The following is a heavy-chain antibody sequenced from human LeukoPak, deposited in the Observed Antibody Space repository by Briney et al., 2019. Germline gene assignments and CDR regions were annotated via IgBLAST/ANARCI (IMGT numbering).Heavy chain of an antibody. CDR3: AKTLGYCSGGSCYSGVIDY. V-gene: IGHV3-23*01. D-gene: IGHD2-15*01. CDR1: GFTFSSYG. CDR2: ISGSGGST. J-gene: IGHJ4*02. Sequence: GGALRLSCAASGFTFSSYGMSWVRQAPGKGLEWVSAISGSGGSTYYADSMKGRFTISRDNSKNTLYLQMNSLRAEDTAVYYCAKTLGYCSGGSCYSGVIDYWGQGTLVTVSS.